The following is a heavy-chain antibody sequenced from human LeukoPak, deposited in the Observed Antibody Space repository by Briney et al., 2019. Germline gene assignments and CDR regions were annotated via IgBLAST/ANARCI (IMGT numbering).Heavy chain of an antibody. CDR1: GFTFSSYA. CDR3: AKEGILPTVTTDDAFDI. J-gene: IGHJ3*02. Sequence: GGSLRLSCAASGFTFSSYAMSWVRQAPGKGLEWVSAISGSGGSTYYADSVKGRFTISRDNSKNTLYLQMNSLRAEDTAVYYCAKEGILPTVTTDDAFDIWGQGTMVTVSS. D-gene: IGHD4-17*01. CDR2: ISGSGGST. V-gene: IGHV3-23*01.